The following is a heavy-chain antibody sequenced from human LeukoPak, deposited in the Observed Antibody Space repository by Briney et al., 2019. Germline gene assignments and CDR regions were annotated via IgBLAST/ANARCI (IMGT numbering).Heavy chain of an antibody. V-gene: IGHV3-21*01. CDR3: ARSVSSTSWEFDY. D-gene: IGHD2-2*01. J-gene: IGHJ4*02. CDR1: GFTFSSYS. Sequence: GGSLRLSCAASGFTFSSYSMNWVRQAPGEGLEWVSSISSSSSYIYYADSVKGRFTISRDNAKNSLYLQMNSLRAEDTAVYYCARSVSSTSWEFDYWGQGTLVTVSS. CDR2: ISSSSSYI.